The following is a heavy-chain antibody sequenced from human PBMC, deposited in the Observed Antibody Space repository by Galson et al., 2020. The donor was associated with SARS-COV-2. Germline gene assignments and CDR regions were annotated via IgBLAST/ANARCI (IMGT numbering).Heavy chain of an antibody. J-gene: IGHJ4*02. CDR1: GFTFSSYW. V-gene: IGHV3-74*01. CDR2: IYSEGSST. CDR3: ARGDMGNDYFDY. D-gene: IGHD7-27*01. Sequence: AGSLRLSCAASGFTFSSYWMHWVRQAPGKGLVWVSRIYSEGSSTSYADSVKGRFTISGDNAKNTVYLQMNSLRAEDTAVYYCARGDMGNDYFDYWGQGTLVTVSS.